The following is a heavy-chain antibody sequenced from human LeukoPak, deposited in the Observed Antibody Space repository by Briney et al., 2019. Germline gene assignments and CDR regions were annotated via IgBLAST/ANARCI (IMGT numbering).Heavy chain of an antibody. CDR1: GGSISSYY. CDR3: ASGYYYRGDY. V-gene: IGHV4-4*07. J-gene: IGHJ4*02. D-gene: IGHD3-22*01. CDR2: IYTSGST. Sequence: RPSETLSLTCTVSGGSISSYYWSWIRQPAGKGLEWIGRIYTSGSTNYNPSLKSRVTISVGTSKNEFSLKLSSVTAADTAVYYCASGYYYRGDYWGQGTLVTVSS.